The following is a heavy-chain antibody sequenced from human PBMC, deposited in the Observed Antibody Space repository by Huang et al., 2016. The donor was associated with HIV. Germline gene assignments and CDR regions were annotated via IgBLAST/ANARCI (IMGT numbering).Heavy chain of an antibody. J-gene: IGHJ3*02. CDR1: GFTFSNAW. CDR3: TTDRDYGDYVADAFDI. CDR2: IKSKTDGGTT. Sequence: EVQLVESGGGLVKPGGSLRLSCAASGFTFSNAWMRWVRQAPGKGLEGVGRIKSKTDGGTTDYAAPVKGRFTISRDDSKNTLYLQMNTLKTEDTAVYYCTTDRDYGDYVADAFDIWGQGTMVTVSS. V-gene: IGHV3-15*01. D-gene: IGHD4-17*01.